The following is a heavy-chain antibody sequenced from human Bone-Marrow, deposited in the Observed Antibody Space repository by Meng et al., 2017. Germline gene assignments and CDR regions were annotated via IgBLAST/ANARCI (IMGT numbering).Heavy chain of an antibody. CDR2: IWYDGSNK. J-gene: IGHJ4*02. CDR3: AKGLRYFDWLFDY. CDR1: GFTFSSYG. V-gene: IGHV3-33*06. Sequence: GGSLRLSCAASGFTFSSYGMHWVRQAPGKGLEWVAVIWYDGSNKYYADSVKGRFTISRDNSKNTLYLQMNSLRAEDTAVYYCAKGLRYFDWLFDYWGQGTLVTVSS. D-gene: IGHD3-9*01.